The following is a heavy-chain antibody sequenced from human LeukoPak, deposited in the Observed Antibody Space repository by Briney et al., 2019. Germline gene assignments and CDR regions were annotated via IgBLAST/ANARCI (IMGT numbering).Heavy chain of an antibody. CDR2: IYPGDSDT. CDR1: GYIFTGYW. D-gene: IGHD2-2*01. Sequence: GESLKISCKGSGYIFTGYWIGWVRQMPGNGLEWMGIIYPGDSDTRYSPSFEGQVTISADRSISTAFLQWSRLQASDTAIYYCARLLGGGPAATPFDYWGQGTLLAVSS. J-gene: IGHJ4*02. V-gene: IGHV5-51*01. CDR3: ARLLGGGPAATPFDY.